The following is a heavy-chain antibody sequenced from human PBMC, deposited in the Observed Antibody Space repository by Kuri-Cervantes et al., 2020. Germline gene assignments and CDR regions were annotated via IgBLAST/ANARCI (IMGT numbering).Heavy chain of an antibody. CDR1: GDSFSTYT. Sequence: SVKVSCKASGDSFSTYTINWVRQAPGQGLEWMGGIIPIFGTANYAQKFQARIMISTDESTSRVYMELSSLRSEDTAVYYCVRVPKVSGNCPYWYLDLWCRGTLVTVSS. CDR3: VRVPKVSGNCPYWYLDL. J-gene: IGHJ2*01. D-gene: IGHD1-26*01. CDR2: IIPIFGTA. V-gene: IGHV1-69*05.